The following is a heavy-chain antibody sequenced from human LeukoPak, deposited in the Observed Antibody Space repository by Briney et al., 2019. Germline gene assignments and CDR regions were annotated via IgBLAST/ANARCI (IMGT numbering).Heavy chain of an antibody. CDR3: ARDARWYYDSSGYSDY. D-gene: IGHD3-22*01. CDR1: GFTFSSYS. V-gene: IGHV3-21*01. Sequence: GGSLRLSCAASGFTFSSYSMNWVRQAPGKGLEWVSSISSSSSYIYYADSVKGRFTISRDNAKNSLYLQMNSLRAEDTAVYYCARDARWYYDSSGYSDYWGQGTLVTVSS. J-gene: IGHJ4*02. CDR2: ISSSSSYI.